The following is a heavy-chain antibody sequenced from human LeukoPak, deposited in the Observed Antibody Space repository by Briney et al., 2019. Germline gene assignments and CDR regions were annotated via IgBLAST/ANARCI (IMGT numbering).Heavy chain of an antibody. CDR1: GYTFTSYG. J-gene: IGHJ4*02. D-gene: IGHD1-26*01. CDR2: IIPILGIA. Sequence: ASVKVSCKASGYTFTSYGISWVRQAPGQGLEWMGRIIPILGIANYAQKFQGRVTITADKSTSTAYMELSSLRSEDTAVYYCVRIVGARGRYYFDYWGQGTLVTVSS. CDR3: VRIVGARGRYYFDY. V-gene: IGHV1-69*04.